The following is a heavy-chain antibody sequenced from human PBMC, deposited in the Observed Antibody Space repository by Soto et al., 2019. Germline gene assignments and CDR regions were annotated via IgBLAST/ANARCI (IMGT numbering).Heavy chain of an antibody. V-gene: IGHV4-59*08. CDR3: AGDIRSGSYRFDY. J-gene: IGHJ4*02. Sequence: QVQLQESGPGLVKPSETLSLTCTVSDGSISRYYWSWLRQPPGKGLEWIGYIYDSGNTIYNPSLKSRVTISVDSPNNQFSLKLRSVTAADTAIYYCAGDIRSGSYRFDYWGQGTLVTVFS. CDR2: IYDSGNT. CDR1: DGSISRYY. D-gene: IGHD1-26*01.